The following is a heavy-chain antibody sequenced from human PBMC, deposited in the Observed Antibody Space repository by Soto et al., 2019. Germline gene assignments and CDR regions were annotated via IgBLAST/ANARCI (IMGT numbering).Heavy chain of an antibody. CDR1: GFTFSSYS. J-gene: IGHJ4*02. CDR3: ARVVDDYVWGSYRYMLDY. D-gene: IGHD3-16*02. CDR2: ISSSSSTI. Sequence: EVQLVESGGGLVQPGGSLRLSCAASGFTFSSYSMNWVRQAPGKGLEWVSYISSSSSTIYYADSVKGRFTISRDNAKNSLYLQMNSLRDEETAVYYCARVVDDYVWGSYRYMLDYWGQGTLVTVSS. V-gene: IGHV3-48*02.